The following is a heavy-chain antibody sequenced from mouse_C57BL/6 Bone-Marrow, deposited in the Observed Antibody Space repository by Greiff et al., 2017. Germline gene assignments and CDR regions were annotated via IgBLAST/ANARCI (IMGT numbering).Heavy chain of an antibody. CDR1: GFNIKDYY. Sequence: VQLQQSGAELVRPGASVKLSCTASGFNIKDYYMHWVKQRPEQGLEWIGRIDPEDGDTEYAPKFQGKATMPANTSSNPAYLQLSLLTSEDTAVYYCTSSAMDYWGQGTSVTVSS. J-gene: IGHJ4*01. CDR3: TSSAMDY. CDR2: IDPEDGDT. V-gene: IGHV14-1*01.